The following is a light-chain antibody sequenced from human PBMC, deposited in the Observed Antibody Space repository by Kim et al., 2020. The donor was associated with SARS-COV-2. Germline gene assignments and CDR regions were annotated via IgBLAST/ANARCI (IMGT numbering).Light chain of an antibody. CDR3: QAWDSSTVV. CDR2: QDS. J-gene: IGLJ2*01. Sequence: SYELTQPPSVSVSPGQTASITCSGDKLGDKYACWYQQKPGQSPVLVIYQDSKRPSGIPERFSGSNSGNTATLTISGTQATDEADYYCQAWDSSTVVFCGG. CDR1: KLGDKY. V-gene: IGLV3-1*01.